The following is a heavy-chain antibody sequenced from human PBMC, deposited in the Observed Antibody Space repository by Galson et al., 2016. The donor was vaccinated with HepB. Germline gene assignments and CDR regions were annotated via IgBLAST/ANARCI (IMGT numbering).Heavy chain of an antibody. CDR2: IDPSDSYT. CDR3: ARQGSSAGELYYYYGMDV. CDR1: GYSFSTYW. V-gene: IGHV5-10-1*01. J-gene: IGHJ6*01. D-gene: IGHD2-15*01. Sequence: QSGAEVKKPGESLRISCKDSGYSFSTYWIIWVRQMPGKGLEWMGRIDPSDSYTNYSPSFQGHVTISADKSISTAYLQWSSLKASDTGIYYCARQGSSAGELYYYYGMDV.